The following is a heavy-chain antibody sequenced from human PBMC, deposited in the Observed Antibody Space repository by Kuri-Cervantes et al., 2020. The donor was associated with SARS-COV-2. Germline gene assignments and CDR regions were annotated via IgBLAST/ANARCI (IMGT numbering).Heavy chain of an antibody. CDR2: IIPIFGTA. Sequence: SVKVSCKASGGTFSSYAISWVRHAPGQGLEWMGGIIPIFGTANYAQKFQGRVTITTDESTSTAYMELSSLRSEDTAVYYCARELLGIQSSGSYYMDVWGKGTTVTVSS. D-gene: IGHD3-10*01. CDR3: ARELLGIQSSGSYYMDV. CDR1: GGTFSSYA. V-gene: IGHV1-69*05. J-gene: IGHJ6*03.